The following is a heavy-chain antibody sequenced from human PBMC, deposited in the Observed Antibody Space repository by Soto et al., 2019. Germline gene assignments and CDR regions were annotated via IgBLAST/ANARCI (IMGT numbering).Heavy chain of an antibody. CDR2: ISYDGSNK. J-gene: IGHJ4*02. CDR3: AKEDGGLDY. Sequence: GGSLRLSCAASGFTFSSYGMHWVRQAPGKGLEWVAVISYDGSNKYYADSVKGRFTISRDNSKNKLYLQLNSLRAEDTAVYYCAKEDGGLDYWGQGTLVSV. V-gene: IGHV3-30*18. CDR1: GFTFSSYG.